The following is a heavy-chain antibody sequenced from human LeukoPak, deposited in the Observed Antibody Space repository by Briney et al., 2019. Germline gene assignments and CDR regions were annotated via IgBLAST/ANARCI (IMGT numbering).Heavy chain of an antibody. Sequence: SETLSLTCSVSSGSISSYYWSWIRQPPGKGLEWIGYIYNSGTTNYNPSLKSRVTISVDTSKNQISLKLSSVSAADTAMYYCARYFSGLDYWGQGTLVTVSS. CDR2: IYNSGTT. CDR1: SGSISSYY. J-gene: IGHJ4*02. D-gene: IGHD3-10*01. V-gene: IGHV4-59*01. CDR3: ARYFSGLDY.